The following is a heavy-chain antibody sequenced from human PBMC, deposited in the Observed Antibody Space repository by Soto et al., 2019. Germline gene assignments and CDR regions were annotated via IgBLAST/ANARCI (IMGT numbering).Heavy chain of an antibody. CDR3: AGGDYYHSSGYYFYYYTMDV. J-gene: IGHJ6*02. V-gene: IGHV4-39*01. CDR1: GGSIRSSSYY. Sequence: ETLSLTCTVSGGSIRSSSYYWGWIRQPPGKGLEWIGNVYYGGSTYYNPSLKSRVTISVETSKSQFSLKLSSVTAADTAVYYCAGGDYYHSSGYYFYYYTMDVWGQGTTVTVSS. D-gene: IGHD3-22*01. CDR2: VYYGGST.